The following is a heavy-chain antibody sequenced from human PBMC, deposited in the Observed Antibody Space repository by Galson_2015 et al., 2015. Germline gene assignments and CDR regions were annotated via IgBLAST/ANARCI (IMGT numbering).Heavy chain of an antibody. CDR1: GFTFSSYG. D-gene: IGHD3-22*01. CDR3: ARESLIGGYYFAFDY. V-gene: IGHV3-33*01. J-gene: IGHJ4*02. Sequence: SLRLSCAASGFTFSSYGMHWVRQAPGKGLEWVAVIWYDGSNKYYADSVKGRFTISRDNSKNTLYLQMNSLRAEDTAVYYCARESLIGGYYFAFDYWGQGTLVTVSS. CDR2: IWYDGSNK.